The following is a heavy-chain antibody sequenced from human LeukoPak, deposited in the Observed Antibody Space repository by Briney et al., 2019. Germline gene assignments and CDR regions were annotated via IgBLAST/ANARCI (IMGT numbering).Heavy chain of an antibody. J-gene: IGHJ4*02. CDR1: GGSISSGGYY. D-gene: IGHD1-1*01. CDR2: IYYRGST. V-gene: IGHV4-30-4*08. Sequence: KSSETLSLTCTVSGGSISSGGYYWSWIRQPPGKGLEWIGNIYYRGSTYYNPSLKSQLSISVDTSKTQFSLKLNSVTAADTAVYYCARDQWERYYFDSWGQGTLVTVSS. CDR3: ARDQWERYYFDS.